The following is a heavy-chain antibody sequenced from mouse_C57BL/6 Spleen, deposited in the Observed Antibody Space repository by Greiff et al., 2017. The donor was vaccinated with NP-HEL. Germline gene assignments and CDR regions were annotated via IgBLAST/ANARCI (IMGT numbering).Heavy chain of an antibody. CDR3: ARKDYGSSYAMDC. D-gene: IGHD1-1*01. CDR2: INPGSGGT. CDR1: GYAFTNYL. V-gene: IGHV1-54*01. J-gene: IGHJ4*01. Sequence: VQLQQSGAELVRPGTSVKVSCKASGYAFTNYLIEWVKQRPGQGLEWIGVINPGSGGTNYNEKFKGKATLTADKSSSTAYMQLSSLTSEDSAVYFCARKDYGSSYAMDCWGQGTSVTVSS.